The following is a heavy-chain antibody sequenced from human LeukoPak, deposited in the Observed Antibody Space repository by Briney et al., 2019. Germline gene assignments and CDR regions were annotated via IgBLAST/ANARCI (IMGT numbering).Heavy chain of an antibody. CDR3: AELGIAMIGGV. CDR2: ISTTSSTI. D-gene: IGHD3-10*02. CDR1: GFTFSTYS. J-gene: IGHJ6*04. Sequence: GGSLRLSCEASGFTFSTYSMNWVRQAPGKGLEWVSFISTTSSTIYYADSVKGRFTISRDNAKNSLYLQMNSLRAEDTAVYYCAELGIAMIGGVWGKGTTVTISS. V-gene: IGHV3-48*04.